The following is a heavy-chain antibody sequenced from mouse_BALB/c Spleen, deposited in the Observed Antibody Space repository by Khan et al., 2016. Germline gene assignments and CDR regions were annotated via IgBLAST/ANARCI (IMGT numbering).Heavy chain of an antibody. Sequence: EVQLQESGPGLVKPSQSLSLTCTVTGYSITSDYAWNWIRQFPGNKLEWMGYIRYSGSTSYNPSLKSRISITRDTSKNQFFLQLNSVTTEDTATYYCARSIMAFWGQGTTLTVSS. V-gene: IGHV3-2*02. J-gene: IGHJ2*01. CDR1: GYSITSDYA. CDR3: ARSIMAF. CDR2: IRYSGST.